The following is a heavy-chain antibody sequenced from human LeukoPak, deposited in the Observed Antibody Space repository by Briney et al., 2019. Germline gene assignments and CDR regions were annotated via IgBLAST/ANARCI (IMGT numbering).Heavy chain of an antibody. CDR1: GLTVSSYG. CDR3: AKYTSGTSYRGLDQ. Sequence: TGGSLRLSCGASGLTVSSYGMSWVRQAPGKGLEWVSTIIGSAVNTYYADSVKGRFTISRDDSKNTVYLQMNSLRAEDTAVCSCAKYTSGTSYRGLDQWGQGTLVTVSS. V-gene: IGHV3-23*01. D-gene: IGHD3-10*01. J-gene: IGHJ4*02. CDR2: IIGSAVNT.